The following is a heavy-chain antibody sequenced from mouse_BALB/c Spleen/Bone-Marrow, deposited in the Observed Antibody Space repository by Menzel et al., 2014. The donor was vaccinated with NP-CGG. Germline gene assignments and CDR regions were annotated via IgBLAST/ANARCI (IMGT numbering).Heavy chain of an antibody. Sequence: QVQLKQSGPGLVAPSQSLSITCTVSGFSLTTYVLNWVRQPPGKALEWLVVIWSDGSTTYNSEIKSRLSISKDNSKSQVFLKMSSLQTDDTAMCYCAASLLRPTMDYWGQGTSVTVSS. CDR2: IWSDGST. CDR1: GFSLTTYV. J-gene: IGHJ4*01. CDR3: AASLLRPTMDY. V-gene: IGHV2-6*02. D-gene: IGHD1-2*01.